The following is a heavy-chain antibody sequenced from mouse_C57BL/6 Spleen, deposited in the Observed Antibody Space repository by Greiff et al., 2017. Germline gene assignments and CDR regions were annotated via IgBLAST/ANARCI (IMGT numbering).Heavy chain of an antibody. CDR1: GYTFTSYT. CDR2: INPSSGYT. D-gene: IGHD2-5*01. Sequence: QVQLQQSGAELARPGASVKMSCKASGYTFTSYTMHWVKQRPGQGLEWIGYINPSSGYTKYNQKFKDKATLTADKSSSTAYMQLSSLTSEDSAVYYCATPPHYSNYGFAYWGQGTLVTVSS. CDR3: ATPPHYSNYGFAY. V-gene: IGHV1-4*01. J-gene: IGHJ3*01.